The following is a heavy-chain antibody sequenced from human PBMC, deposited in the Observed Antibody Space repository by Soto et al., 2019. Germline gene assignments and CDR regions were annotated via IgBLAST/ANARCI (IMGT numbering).Heavy chain of an antibody. CDR1: GYSFTHYW. V-gene: IGHV5-51*01. CDR3: ARHAQLSGYYFDF. CDR2: LYPGDSDS. D-gene: IGHD3-9*01. J-gene: IGHJ4*02. Sequence: PGESLKISCKGSGYSFTHYWVGWVRQMPGKGLEWMGILYPGDSDSRYSPSFQGQVTISVDKSISTAYLRWSSLRASDTAMYYCARHAQLSGYYFDFWGQGTLVTVSS.